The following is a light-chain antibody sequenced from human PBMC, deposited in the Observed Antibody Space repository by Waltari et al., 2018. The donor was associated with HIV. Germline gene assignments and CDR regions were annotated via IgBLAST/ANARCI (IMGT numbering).Light chain of an antibody. CDR3: ATRDDSLNAWV. Sequence: QSVLTQPPSASGTPGQRVTISCSGSSSTIGSNYVYWYQQLPGTAPKLLIYRNNQRPSGVPDRFSGSKSGTSASLAISGLRSEDEADYYCATRDDSLNAWVFGGGTKVTVL. CDR1: SSTIGSNY. V-gene: IGLV1-47*01. CDR2: RNN. J-gene: IGLJ3*02.